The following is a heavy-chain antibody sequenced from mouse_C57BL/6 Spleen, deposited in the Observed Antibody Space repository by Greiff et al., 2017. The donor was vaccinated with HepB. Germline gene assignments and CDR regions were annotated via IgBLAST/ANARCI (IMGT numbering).Heavy chain of an antibody. V-gene: IGHV5-12*01. D-gene: IGHD1-1*01. Sequence: EVQVVESGGGLVQPGGSLKISCAASGFTFSDYYMYWVRQTPEKRLEWVAYISNGGGSTYYPDTVKGRFTISRDNAKNTLYLQMSRLKSEDTAMYYCARDWGTVVATDYAMDYWGQGTSVTVSS. CDR2: ISNGGGST. CDR3: ARDWGTVVATDYAMDY. J-gene: IGHJ4*01. CDR1: GFTFSDYY.